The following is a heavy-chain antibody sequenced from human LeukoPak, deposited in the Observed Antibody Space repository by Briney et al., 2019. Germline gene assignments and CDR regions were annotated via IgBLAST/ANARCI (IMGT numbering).Heavy chain of an antibody. D-gene: IGHD6-19*01. J-gene: IGHJ4*02. CDR1: GGSFSGCY. V-gene: IGHV4-34*01. CDR3: ARTRYSSGRDY. Sequence: KPSETLFLTCAVYGGSFSGCYWSWIRQPPGKGLEWIGEINHSGSTNYNPSLKCRVTISVDTSKNQFSLKLSSVTAADTAVYYCARTRYSSGRDYWGQGTLVTVSS. CDR2: INHSGST.